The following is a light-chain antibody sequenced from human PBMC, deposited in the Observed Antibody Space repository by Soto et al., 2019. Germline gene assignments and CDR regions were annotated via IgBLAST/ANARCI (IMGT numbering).Light chain of an antibody. CDR2: AAS. V-gene: IGKV1-39*01. J-gene: IGKJ1*01. CDR1: QSISSW. Sequence: TQSPSTLSASIRDRVPXXRRVSQSISSWLAWYQQKQGKAPRLLIYAASYLQSGVPSRFRGSGSGTDFTLTITSLQPEDFATYYCQQSYNTFSWTVGPGTKVDI. CDR3: QQSYNTFSWT.